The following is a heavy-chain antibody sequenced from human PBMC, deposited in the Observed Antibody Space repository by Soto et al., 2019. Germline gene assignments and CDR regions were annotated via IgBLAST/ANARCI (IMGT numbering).Heavy chain of an antibody. CDR2: IYHSGST. V-gene: IGHV4-4*02. D-gene: IGHD2-2*01. CDR3: ARVPSSLENQPRGY. CDR1: GGSISSSNW. J-gene: IGHJ4*02. Sequence: PSETLSLTCAVSGGSISSSNWWSWVRQPPGKGLEWIGEIYHSGSTNYNPSLKSRVTISVDKSKNQFSLKLSSVTAADTAVYYCARVPSSLENQPRGYWGQGTLVTVSS.